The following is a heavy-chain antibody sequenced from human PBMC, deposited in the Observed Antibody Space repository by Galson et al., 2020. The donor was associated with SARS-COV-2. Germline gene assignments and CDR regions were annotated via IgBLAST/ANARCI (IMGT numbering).Heavy chain of an antibody. V-gene: IGHV3-30*18. CDR3: AKDRRLLLYYYDGMDV. J-gene: IGHJ6*02. CDR2: ISYDGSNK. D-gene: IGHD2-15*01. Sequence: GESLKISCAASGFTFSSYGMHWVRQAPGKGLEWVAVISYDGSNKYYADSVKGRFTISRDNSKNTLYLQMNSLRAEDTAVYYCAKDRRLLLYYYDGMDVWGQGTTVTVSS. CDR1: GFTFSSYG.